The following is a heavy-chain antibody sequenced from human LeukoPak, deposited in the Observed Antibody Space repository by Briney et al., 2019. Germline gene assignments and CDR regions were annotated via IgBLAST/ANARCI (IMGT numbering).Heavy chain of an antibody. J-gene: IGHJ4*02. V-gene: IGHV4-39*01. CDR2: IYYGGRT. CDR1: GGSISSSSYY. CDR3: ATSVTSSSGWYYGY. Sequence: SETLSLTCSVSGGSISSSSYYWGWIRQPPGKGLEWIGTIYYGGRTYYNPSLKSRVTMPVDTSKNQFSLKLSSVTAADTAIYYCATSVTSSSGWYYGYWGQGSLVTVPS. D-gene: IGHD6-19*01.